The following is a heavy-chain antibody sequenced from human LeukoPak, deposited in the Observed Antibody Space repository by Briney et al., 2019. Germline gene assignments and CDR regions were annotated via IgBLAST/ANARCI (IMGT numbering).Heavy chain of an antibody. CDR2: ISGSGGST. J-gene: IGHJ4*02. D-gene: IGHD2-8*01. CDR3: AKDQGVNFFDY. CDR1: GFTFSSYG. Sequence: GGTLRLSCAASGFTFSSYGMSWVRQAPGKGLEWVSAISGSGGSTYYADSVKGRFTISRDNSKNTLYLQMNSLRAEDTAVYYCAKDQGVNFFDYWGQGTLVTVSS. V-gene: IGHV3-23*01.